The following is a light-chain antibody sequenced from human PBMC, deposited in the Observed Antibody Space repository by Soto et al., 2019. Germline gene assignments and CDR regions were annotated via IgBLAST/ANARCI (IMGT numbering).Light chain of an antibody. V-gene: IGLV1-44*01. CDR1: SSNIGSNA. CDR3: AAWDDSLNGVV. Sequence: QSVLTQPPSASGTPGQRVTISCSGSSSNIGSNAVNWFQQLPGTAPKLLIYSSDQRPSGVPDRFSGSKSGTSASLAISGLQSEDEGDYYCAAWDDSLNGVVFGGGTKVTVL. CDR2: SSD. J-gene: IGLJ2*01.